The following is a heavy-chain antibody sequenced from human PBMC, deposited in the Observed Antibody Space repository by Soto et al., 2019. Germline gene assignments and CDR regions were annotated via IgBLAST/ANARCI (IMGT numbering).Heavy chain of an antibody. CDR1: GFANFSKAW. CDR2: IKSRSGGGTT. J-gene: IGHJ4*02. V-gene: IGHV3-15*07. CDR3: TTGVY. Sequence: EVQLVESGGGFVEPGGSLRLSCEASGFANFSKAWMYWVRQAPEKGLEWVGHIKSRSGGGTTGYAAPVQGRFSISRDDSANTLFLQMNSLKVEDTAFYYCTTGVYWGQGTLATVSS. D-gene: IGHD3-10*01.